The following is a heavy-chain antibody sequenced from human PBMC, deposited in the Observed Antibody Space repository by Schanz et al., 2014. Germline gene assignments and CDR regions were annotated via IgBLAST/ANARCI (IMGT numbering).Heavy chain of an antibody. Sequence: QVQLVQSGAEVKKPGASVKVSCEASGYTFTSYYIHWFRQAPGQGLEWMGLINPSVGNTNYAQKFRGRVTMTRDTSTSTVYSELSSLRSEDTSVYFCARGPSTGAFDIWGQGTMVTVSS. CDR3: ARGPSTGAFDI. CDR1: GYTFTSYY. V-gene: IGHV1-46*03. J-gene: IGHJ3*02. CDR2: INPSVGNT.